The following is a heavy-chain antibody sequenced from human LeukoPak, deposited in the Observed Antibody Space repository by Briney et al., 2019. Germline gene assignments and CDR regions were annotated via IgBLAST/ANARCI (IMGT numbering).Heavy chain of an antibody. D-gene: IGHD4-17*01. CDR3: AKSHDYGDSSFQH. CDR1: GFTFDDYA. J-gene: IGHJ1*01. CDR2: ISWNSGSI. V-gene: IGHV3-9*01. Sequence: GGSLRLSCAASGFTFDDYAMHWVRQAPGKGLVWVSGISWNSGSIGYADSVKGRFTISRDNAKNSLYLQMNSLRAEDTALYYCAKSHDYGDSSFQHWGQGTLVTVSS.